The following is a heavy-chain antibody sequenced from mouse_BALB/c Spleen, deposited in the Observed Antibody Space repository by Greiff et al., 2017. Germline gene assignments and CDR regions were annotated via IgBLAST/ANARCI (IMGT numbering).Heavy chain of an antibody. CDR3: ARSRGNYDGY. CDR1: GYTFTSYW. Sequence: VQLQQSGAELAKPGASVKMSCKASGYTFTSYWMHWVKQRPGQGLEWIGYINPSTGYTEYNQKFKDKATLTVDKSSSTAYMQLSSPTSEDSAVYYCARSRGNYDGYWGQGTTLTVSS. CDR2: INPSTGYT. J-gene: IGHJ2*01. V-gene: IGHV1-7*01.